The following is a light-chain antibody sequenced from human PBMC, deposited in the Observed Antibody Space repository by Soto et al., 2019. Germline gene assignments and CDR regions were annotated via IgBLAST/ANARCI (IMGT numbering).Light chain of an antibody. J-gene: IGLJ2*01. CDR1: SSNIGTNYD. CDR3: QSYDSSLSGVL. V-gene: IGLV1-40*01. CDR2: GNN. Sequence: QPVLTQPPSVSGAPGQRVTISCTGSSSNIGTNYDVHWYQQFPGTAPRLLIYGNNNRPSGVPDRFSGSKSGTSASLAITGLQVEDEADYYCQSYDSSLSGVLFGGGTKLTVL.